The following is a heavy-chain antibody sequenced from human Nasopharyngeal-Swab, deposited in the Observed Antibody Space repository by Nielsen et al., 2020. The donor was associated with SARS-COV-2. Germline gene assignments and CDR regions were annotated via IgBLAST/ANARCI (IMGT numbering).Heavy chain of an antibody. V-gene: IGHV3-21*01. J-gene: IGHJ6*02. D-gene: IGHD3-16*02. Sequence: GESLKIPCSGFGFNFRSYSMNWVRQAPGKGLEWVSSITSNSSYINYADPVRGRITITRDNGKNSLYLQMDSLRAEDTAVYYCARETLSPGYGMAVWDQGTTVTVSS. CDR2: ITSNSSYI. CDR3: ARETLSPGYGMAV. CDR1: GFNFRSYS.